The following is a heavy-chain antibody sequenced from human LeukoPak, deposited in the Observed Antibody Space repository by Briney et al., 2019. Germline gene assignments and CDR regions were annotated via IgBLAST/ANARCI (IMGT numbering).Heavy chain of an antibody. V-gene: IGHV1-2*06. J-gene: IGHJ6*02. D-gene: IGHD3-3*01. Sequence: ASVTVSCKASGYTFTGYYMHWVRQAPGQGLEWMGRINPNSGGTNYAQKFQGRVTMTRDTSISTAYMELSRLRSDDTAVYYCARVWLGVLEWYNYGMDVWGQGTTVTVSS. CDR2: INPNSGGT. CDR1: GYTFTGYY. CDR3: ARVWLGVLEWYNYGMDV.